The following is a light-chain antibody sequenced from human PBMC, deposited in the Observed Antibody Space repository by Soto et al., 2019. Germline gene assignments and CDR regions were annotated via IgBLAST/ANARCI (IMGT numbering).Light chain of an antibody. CDR3: QQYGTSPELT. J-gene: IGKJ4*01. CDR1: QSISSSF. V-gene: IGKV3-20*01. Sequence: EIVLTQSPGTLSLSPGESATLSCRASQSISSSFLAWYQQKPGQAPRLLIYGASSRATGIPDRFSGSGSGTDFTLTIIRMEPADFAVYYCQQYGTSPELTFGGGTKVEIE. CDR2: GAS.